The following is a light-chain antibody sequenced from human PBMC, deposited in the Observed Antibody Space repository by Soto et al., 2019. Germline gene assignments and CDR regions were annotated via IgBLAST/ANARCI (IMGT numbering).Light chain of an antibody. V-gene: IGLV1-36*01. Sequence: QPVLTQPPSVSEAPRQRVTISCSGSSSNIGNNAVNWYQRPPGKAPKLLIYYDDLLPSGVSDRFSGSESGASASLAISGRQSEDEADYYCAAWDDSLNGPVFGGGTKVTVL. J-gene: IGLJ2*01. CDR2: YDD. CDR1: SSNIGNNA. CDR3: AAWDDSLNGPV.